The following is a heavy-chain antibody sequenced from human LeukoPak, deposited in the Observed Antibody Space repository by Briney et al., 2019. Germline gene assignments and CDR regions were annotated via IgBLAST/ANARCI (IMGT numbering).Heavy chain of an antibody. D-gene: IGHD2-2*01. CDR3: ARDLLNDEGSSYFFDQ. CDR1: GFTFSSYS. Sequence: GYLRLYCSASGFTFSSYSRNWLRQAPGKGLEWVSYISQSSDRIYHADSVKGRFTISRDNAKNSLYLQMDSLRVEDTAVYYCARDLLNDEGSSYFFDQWGQGTLVTVAS. V-gene: IGHV3-48*04. CDR2: ISQSSDRI. J-gene: IGHJ4*02.